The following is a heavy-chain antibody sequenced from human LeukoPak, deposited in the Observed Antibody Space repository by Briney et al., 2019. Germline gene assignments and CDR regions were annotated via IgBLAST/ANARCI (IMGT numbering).Heavy chain of an antibody. J-gene: IGHJ4*02. CDR2: IDPSDSYI. CDR1: KYSFINYW. D-gene: IGHD4-17*01. Sequence: GESLKISCKGSKYSFINYWITWVRQMPGKGLEWMGTIDPSDSYINYSPSFQGQVTISADKSISTAYLQWSSLKASDTAMYYCARRGGDHDYGDDYWGQGTLVTVSS. CDR3: ARRGGDHDYGDDY. V-gene: IGHV5-10-1*04.